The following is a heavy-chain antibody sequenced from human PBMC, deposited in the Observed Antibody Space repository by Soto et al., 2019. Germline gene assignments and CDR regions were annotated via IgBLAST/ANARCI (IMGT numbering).Heavy chain of an antibody. V-gene: IGHV4-38-2*02. J-gene: IGHJ4*02. CDR2: VYDTGST. Sequence: PSETLSLTCAVSGYSISSGYYWGWIRQPPGKGLEWIWSVYDTGSTYYNPSLKSRVTISLDTSKNQFSLKLSSVTAADTAVYYCARESCVSTSCYNKVDYWGQGTLVTVSS. CDR1: GYSISSGYY. D-gene: IGHD2-2*02. CDR3: ARESCVSTSCYNKVDY.